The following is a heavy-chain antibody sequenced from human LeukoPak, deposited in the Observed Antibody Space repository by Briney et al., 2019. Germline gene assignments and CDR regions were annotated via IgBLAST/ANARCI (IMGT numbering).Heavy chain of an antibody. CDR3: ARDQAHSYRGSGYVDY. CDR1: GLTFSSYS. CDR2: IIRSSSTI. Sequence: GGSLRLSCAASGLTFSSYSMNWVRQAPGKGLEWVSYIIRSSSTIYYADSVKGRFTISRDNAKNSLYLQLNSLRDEDTAVYYCARDQAHSYRGSGYVDYWGQGTLVTVSS. J-gene: IGHJ4*02. D-gene: IGHD3-10*01. V-gene: IGHV3-48*02.